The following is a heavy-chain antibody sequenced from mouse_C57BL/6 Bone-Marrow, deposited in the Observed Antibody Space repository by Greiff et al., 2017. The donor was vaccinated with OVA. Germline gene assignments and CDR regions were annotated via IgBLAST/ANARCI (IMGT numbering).Heavy chain of an antibody. J-gene: IGHJ2*01. D-gene: IGHD1-2*01. CDR1: GYTFTSYW. V-gene: IGHV1-61*01. CDR3: ARRGLLRRYYFDY. CDR2: IYPSDSDT. Sequence: QVHVKQPGAELVRPGASVKLSCKASGYTFTSYWMDWVKQRPGQGLEWIGNIYPSDSDTHYNQKFKDKATLTVDKSSSTAYMQLSSLTSEDYAVYNCARRGLLRRYYFDYWGQGTTLTVSS.